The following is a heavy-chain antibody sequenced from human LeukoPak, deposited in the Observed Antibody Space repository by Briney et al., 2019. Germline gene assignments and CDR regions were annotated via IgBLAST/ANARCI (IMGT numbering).Heavy chain of an antibody. J-gene: IGHJ3*01. D-gene: IGHD6-19*01. Sequence: KPSETLSLTCTVSGGSVSTIDYYWGWIRQPPGKGLEWIGSVYYSGSTYYNAPLKSRVTISVDTSKNQFSLKLSAVTAADTAMYYCAREDAVSSDDAFDLWGQGTMVTVS. CDR1: GGSVSTIDYY. CDR3: AREDAVSSDDAFDL. CDR2: VYYSGST. V-gene: IGHV4-39*07.